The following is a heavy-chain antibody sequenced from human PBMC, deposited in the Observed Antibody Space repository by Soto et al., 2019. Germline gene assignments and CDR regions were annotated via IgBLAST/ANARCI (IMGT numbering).Heavy chain of an antibody. CDR3: AREHSSSWQIRFDY. J-gene: IGHJ4*02. V-gene: IGHV4-34*01. Sequence: SETLSLTCAVYGGSFSGYYWSWIRQPPGKGLEWIGEINHSGSSNYNPSLKSRVTISVDTSKNQFSLKLSSVTAADTAVYYRAREHSSSWQIRFDYWGQGTLVTVSS. D-gene: IGHD6-13*01. CDR2: INHSGSS. CDR1: GGSFSGYY.